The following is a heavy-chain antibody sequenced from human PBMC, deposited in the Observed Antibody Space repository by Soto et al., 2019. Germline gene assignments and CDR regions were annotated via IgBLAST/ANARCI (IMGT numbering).Heavy chain of an antibody. CDR1: GGTFSSYA. CDR2: IIPIFGTA. D-gene: IGHD3-22*01. Sequence: QVQLVQSGAEVKKPGSSVKVSCKASGGTFSSYAISWVRQAPGQGLEWMGGIIPIFGTANYAQKVQGRVTITADESTSTAYMELSSLRSEDTAVYYCARALGSYYDSSGYTNWFDPWGQGTLVTVSS. V-gene: IGHV1-69*01. J-gene: IGHJ5*02. CDR3: ARALGSYYDSSGYTNWFDP.